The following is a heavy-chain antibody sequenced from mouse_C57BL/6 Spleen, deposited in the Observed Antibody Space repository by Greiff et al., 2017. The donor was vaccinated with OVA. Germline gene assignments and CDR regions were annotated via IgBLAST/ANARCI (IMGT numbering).Heavy chain of an antibody. V-gene: IGHV1-62-2*01. CDR1: GYTFTEYT. CDR2: FYPGSGSI. D-gene: IGHD4-1*01. Sequence: VKLMESGAELVKPGASVKLSCKASGYTFTEYTIHWVKQRSGQGLEWIGWFYPGSGSIKYNEKFKDKATLTADKSSSTVYMELSRLTSEDSAVYFCARHEDLGRGYWYFDVWGTGTTVTVSS. CDR3: ARHEDLGRGYWYFDV. J-gene: IGHJ1*03.